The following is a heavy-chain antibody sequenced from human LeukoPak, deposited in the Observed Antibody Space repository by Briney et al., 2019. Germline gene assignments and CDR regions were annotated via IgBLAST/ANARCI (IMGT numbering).Heavy chain of an antibody. D-gene: IGHD2-2*01. J-gene: IGHJ4*02. CDR1: GFTFTESW. Sequence: GGSLRLSCAASGFTFTESWMSWVRQAPGKGLEWVANIKQDGTEKYHVDSVKGRFTISRDNAKNSLYLQMNGLRVEDTAIYYCARGYCSSCPLDYWGQGTLVTVSS. CDR3: ARGYCSSCPLDY. V-gene: IGHV3-7*01. CDR2: IKQDGTEK.